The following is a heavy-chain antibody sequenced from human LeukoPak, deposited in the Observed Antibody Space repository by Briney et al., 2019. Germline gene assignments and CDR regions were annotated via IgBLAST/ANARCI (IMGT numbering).Heavy chain of an antibody. V-gene: IGHV3-23*01. CDR1: GFAFSSFA. CDR3: SKGRGSTLTNIDF. Sequence: PGGSLRLSCAASGFAFSSFAVTWVRQSPGKGLEWVSSVSDSGVNTYYAGSVRGRFTVSRDNFKNILYLQMNSLTVEDTAFYYCSKGRGSTLTNIDFWGQGALVTVSS. D-gene: IGHD4-11*01. CDR2: VSDSGVNT. J-gene: IGHJ4*02.